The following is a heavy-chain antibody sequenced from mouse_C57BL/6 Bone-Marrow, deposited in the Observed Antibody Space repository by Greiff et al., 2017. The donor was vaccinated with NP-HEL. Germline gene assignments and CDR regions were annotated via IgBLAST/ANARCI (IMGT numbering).Heavy chain of an antibody. CDR3: ARERLRLYFDY. CDR1: GYTFTSYW. D-gene: IGHD2-4*01. J-gene: IGHJ4*01. Sequence: QVQLQQPGAELVKPGASVKLSCKASGYTFTSYWMQWVKQRPGQGLEWIGEIDPSDSYTNYNQKFKGKATLTVDTSSSTAYMQLSSLTSEDSAVYYCARERLRLYFDYWGQGTSVTVSS. V-gene: IGHV1-50*01. CDR2: IDPSDSYT.